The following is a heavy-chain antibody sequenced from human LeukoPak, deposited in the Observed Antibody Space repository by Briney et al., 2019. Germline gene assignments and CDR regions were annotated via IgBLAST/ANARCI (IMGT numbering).Heavy chain of an antibody. J-gene: IGHJ6*03. CDR3: ARGVKYYGSGSQPYYCMDV. CDR2: IYHSGST. Sequence: SQTLSLTCTVSGGSISSGGYYWSWIRQPPGKGLEWIGYIYHSGSTYYNPSLKSRVTISVDRSKNQFSLKLSSVTAADTAVYYCARGVKYYGSGSQPYYCMDVWGKGTTVTVSS. D-gene: IGHD3-10*01. V-gene: IGHV4-30-2*01. CDR1: GGSISSGGYY.